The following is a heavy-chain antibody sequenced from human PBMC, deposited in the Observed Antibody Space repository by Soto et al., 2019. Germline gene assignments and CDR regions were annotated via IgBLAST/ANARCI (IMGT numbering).Heavy chain of an antibody. CDR2: MKADGSEK. Sequence: EVQLVESGGALVQPGGSLRLSCVASGFTFSDYCMTWFRQSPGKGLEWVANMKADGSEKNYVDSVKGRFTISRDNAHNSLSLQMNSLTAEDTGIYYCARGRAVAVWGQGTVVIVSS. CDR3: ARGRAVAV. D-gene: IGHD6-19*01. V-gene: IGHV3-7*02. CDR1: GFTFSDYC. J-gene: IGHJ4*02.